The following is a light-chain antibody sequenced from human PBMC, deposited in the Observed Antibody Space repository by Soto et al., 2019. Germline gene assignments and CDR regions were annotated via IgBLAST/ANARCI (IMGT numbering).Light chain of an antibody. CDR3: QQYSGAPLT. Sequence: DIVMTQSPDSLAVRLGERATINCKSSQSVLYTSNNLNYLAWYQQKPGQPPKLLIYWASTRESGVPDRFSGSGSGTDFTLTISSLQAEDVAVYYCQQYSGAPLTFGGGTKVEIK. J-gene: IGKJ4*01. CDR2: WAS. CDR1: QSVLYTSNNLNY. V-gene: IGKV4-1*01.